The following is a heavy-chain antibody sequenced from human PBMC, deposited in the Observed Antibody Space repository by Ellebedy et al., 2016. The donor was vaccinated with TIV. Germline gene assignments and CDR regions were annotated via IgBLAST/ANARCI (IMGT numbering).Heavy chain of an antibody. CDR2: INEDGTKK. D-gene: IGHD4-17*01. J-gene: IGHJ2*01. CDR3: ARAIYGASYL. CDR1: GFSFGGYG. V-gene: IGHV3-7*01. Sequence: GGSLRLSCVGSGFSFGGYGMHWVRQAPGKGLEWVANINEDGTKKHYVDSVKGRFTISRDDAGNSLYLQMNSLGAEDTAVYYCARAIYGASYLWGRGTLVIVSS.